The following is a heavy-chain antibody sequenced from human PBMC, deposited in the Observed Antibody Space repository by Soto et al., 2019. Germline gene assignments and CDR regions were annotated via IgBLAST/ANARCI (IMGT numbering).Heavy chain of an antibody. Sequence: QVQLQESGPGLVKPSGTLSLTCAVSGGSISSSNWWSWVRQSPGKGLEWIGEIHHSGSTNYNPSLQSRVTISVDKSKNQFPLKLSSVTAADTAVYYCASTYYSDTSGYYSLGDWGQGTPVTVSS. V-gene: IGHV4-4*02. CDR1: GGSISSSNW. CDR3: ASTYYSDTSGYYSLGD. J-gene: IGHJ4*02. CDR2: IHHSGST. D-gene: IGHD3-22*01.